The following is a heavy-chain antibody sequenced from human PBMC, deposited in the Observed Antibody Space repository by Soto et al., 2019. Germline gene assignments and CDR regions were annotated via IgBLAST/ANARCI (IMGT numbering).Heavy chain of an antibody. CDR2: INHSGST. Sequence: PSETLSLTCAVCGGSFSSCHWSWIRQPPGKGLEWIGEINHSGSTNYNPSLKSRVTISVDTSKNQFSLNLGSVTAADTAVYYCAYSISGILTLDYWGQGTLVTVSS. D-gene: IGHD1-20*01. J-gene: IGHJ4*02. CDR3: AYSISGILTLDY. CDR1: GGSFSSCH. V-gene: IGHV4-34*01.